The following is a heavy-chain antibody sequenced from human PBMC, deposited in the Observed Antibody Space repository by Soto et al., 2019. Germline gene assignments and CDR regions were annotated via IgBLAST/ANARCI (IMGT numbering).Heavy chain of an antibody. CDR1: GGSISSSSW. J-gene: IGHJ4*02. Sequence: KASETRSLTCAVSGGSISSSSWWSWVRQPPGKGLEWIGVIYHTGSTNYNPSLKSRVTVSLDKSKNQFSLKLSSVTAADTSVYYCARGVLIPPAGGFDYWGQGTLVTVSS. CDR3: ARGVLIPPAGGFDY. CDR2: IYHTGST. V-gene: IGHV4-4*02. D-gene: IGHD2-2*01.